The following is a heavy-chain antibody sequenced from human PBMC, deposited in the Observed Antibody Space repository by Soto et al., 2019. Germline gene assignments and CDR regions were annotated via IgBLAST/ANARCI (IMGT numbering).Heavy chain of an antibody. CDR2: IYPGDSDT. CDR3: AISLQMATIRLCDS. D-gene: IGHD5-12*01. Sequence: GESLKVSCKGSGYSFTSYWIGWVRQMPGKDLEWMGIIYPGDSDTRYSPSFQGQVTISADKSISTAYLQWSSLKASDTAMYYCAISLQMATIRLCDSWGQGTLVTGSS. V-gene: IGHV5-51*01. J-gene: IGHJ5*01. CDR1: GYSFTSYW.